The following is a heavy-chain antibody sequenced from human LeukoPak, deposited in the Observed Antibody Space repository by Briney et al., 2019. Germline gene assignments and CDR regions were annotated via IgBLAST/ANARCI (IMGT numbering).Heavy chain of an antibody. CDR1: GGSFSGYY. CDR3: ARVGYSGSYYFDY. V-gene: IGHV4-34*01. D-gene: IGHD1-26*01. CDR2: IYHSGST. J-gene: IGHJ4*02. Sequence: SETLSLTCAVYGGSFSGYYWSWIRQPPGKGLEWIGEIYHSGSTNYNPSLKSRVTISVDKSKNQFSLKLSSVTAADTAVYYCARVGYSGSYYFDYWGQGTLVTVSS.